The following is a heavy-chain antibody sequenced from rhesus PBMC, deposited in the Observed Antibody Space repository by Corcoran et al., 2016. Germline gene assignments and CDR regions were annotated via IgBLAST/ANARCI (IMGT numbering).Heavy chain of an antibody. CDR1: GYSISSGYG. CDR3: ARDKWGQLDS. J-gene: IGHJ6*01. Sequence: QVQLQESGPGLVKPSETLSLTCAVSGYSISSGYGWSWIRQPPGKGREWIGYSGGSSVRTNYNPSPKSRVTISKDTSKNQFSLKLSSVTAADTAVYYCARDKWGQLDSWGQGVVVTVSS. V-gene: IGHV4-127*01. CDR2: SGGSSVRT. D-gene: IGHD7-45*01.